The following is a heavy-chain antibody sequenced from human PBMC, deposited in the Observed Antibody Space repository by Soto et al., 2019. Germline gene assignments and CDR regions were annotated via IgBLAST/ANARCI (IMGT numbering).Heavy chain of an antibody. CDR2: TYYRSKWYN. J-gene: IGHJ4*02. Sequence: SQTLSLTCAISGDSVSSNSAAWNWIRQSPSRGLEWLGRTYYRSKWYNDYAVSVKSRITINPDTSKNQFSLQLNSVTPEDTAVYSCARDNACSSSGWYARAEGYFDYWGQGTLVTVSS. D-gene: IGHD6-19*01. CDR3: ARDNACSSSGWYARAEGYFDY. V-gene: IGHV6-1*01. CDR1: GDSVSSNSAA.